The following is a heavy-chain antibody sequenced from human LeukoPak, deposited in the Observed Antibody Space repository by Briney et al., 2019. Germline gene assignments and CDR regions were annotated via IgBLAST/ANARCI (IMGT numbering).Heavy chain of an antibody. J-gene: IGHJ6*03. CDR1: GFTFSSYA. Sequence: GGSLRLSCAASGFTFSSYAMSWVRQAPGKGLEWVSAISGSGGSTYYADSVKGRFTISRDNAKNSLYLQMDSLRAEDTAVYYCVRGSLASGVVVYYYYYLDVWGKGTTVTVSS. V-gene: IGHV3-23*01. CDR3: VRGSLASGVVVYYYYYLDV. CDR2: ISGSGGST. D-gene: IGHD3-3*01.